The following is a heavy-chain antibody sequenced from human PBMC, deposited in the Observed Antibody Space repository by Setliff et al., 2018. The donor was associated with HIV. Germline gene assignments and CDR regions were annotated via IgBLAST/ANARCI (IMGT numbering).Heavy chain of an antibody. CDR1: GGPFGSTS. J-gene: IGHJ6*04. V-gene: IGHV4-59*01. D-gene: IGHD3-16*01. CDR3: ARDLHQPGYFYYVDV. CDR2: IYYSGNT. Sequence: SETLSLTCTVSGGPFGSTSWGWIRQFPGQGLEWIGYIYYSGNTNYNPSLKSRVTISIDTSKNRFFLKLNSVTAADTAIYYCARDLHQPGYFYYVDVWGKGTAVTVSS.